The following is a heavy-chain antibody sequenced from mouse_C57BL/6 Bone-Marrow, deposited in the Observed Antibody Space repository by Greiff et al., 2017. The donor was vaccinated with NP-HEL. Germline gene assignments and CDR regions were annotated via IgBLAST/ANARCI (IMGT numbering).Heavy chain of an antibody. D-gene: IGHD4-1*01. CDR1: GYTFTSYW. V-gene: IGHV1-50*01. J-gene: IGHJ3*01. CDR3: AREGNWEKRAWFAY. CDR2: IDPSDSYT. Sequence: QVQLQQPGAELVKPGALVKLSCKASGYTFTSYWMQWVKQRPGQGLEWIGEIDPSDSYTNYNQKFKGKATLTVDTSSSTAYMQLSSLTSEDSAVYYCAREGNWEKRAWFAYWGQGTLVTVSA.